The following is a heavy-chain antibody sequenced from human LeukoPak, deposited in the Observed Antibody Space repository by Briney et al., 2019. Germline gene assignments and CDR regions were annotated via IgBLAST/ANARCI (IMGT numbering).Heavy chain of an antibody. CDR3: ASPLGDSVFH. J-gene: IGHJ4*02. V-gene: IGHV3-48*04. D-gene: IGHD4-17*01. CDR1: GFTFNTSG. CDR2: ISSSSDTI. Sequence: GGSLRLSCTGSGFTFNTSGMNWVRQAPGRGLNWISYISSSSDTIVYADSVKGRFTSSRDNAKNALYLQMNSLRVEDTAVYYCASPLGDSVFHWGQGTLVTVSS.